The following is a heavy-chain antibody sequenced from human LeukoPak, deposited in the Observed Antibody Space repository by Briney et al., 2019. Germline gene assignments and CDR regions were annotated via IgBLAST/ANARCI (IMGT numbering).Heavy chain of an antibody. V-gene: IGHV3-30*04. CDR1: GFIFSSYA. Sequence: GGSLRLSCAASGFIFSSYAMKWVRQAPGKGLEWVALVSNDGSKKYYADSVRGRFTISRDNPKNTLFLQMNSLRAEDTSLYYCARVRTVALADYWGQGTLVTVSS. CDR2: VSNDGSKK. J-gene: IGHJ4*02. CDR3: ARVRTVALADY. D-gene: IGHD4-11*01.